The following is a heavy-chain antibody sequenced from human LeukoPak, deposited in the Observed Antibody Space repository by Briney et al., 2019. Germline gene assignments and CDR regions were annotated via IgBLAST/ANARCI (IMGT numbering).Heavy chain of an antibody. J-gene: IGHJ5*02. Sequence: PSETPSLTCSVSGGSIGLYHWSWIRQPPGKGLEWIGYIYYNGSTKYNPSLKSRVTMSVDTSKKQFSLNLASVTAADTAVYYCARDRAAGSDWLDPWGQGTLVTVSS. CDR1: GGSIGLYH. D-gene: IGHD3-10*01. CDR3: ARDRAAGSDWLDP. CDR2: IYYNGST. V-gene: IGHV4-59*01.